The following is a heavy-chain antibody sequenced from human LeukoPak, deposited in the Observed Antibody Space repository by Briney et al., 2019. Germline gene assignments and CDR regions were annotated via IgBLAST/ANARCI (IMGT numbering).Heavy chain of an antibody. Sequence: KPSETLSLTCTVSGDSISSYYWSWIRQPPGKGLEWIGYIYYTGSTNYNPSLRSRVTISVDTSKKQFSLKLSSVSAADTAVYYCARTLGYCSSTSCPRGWFDPWGQGTLVTVSS. D-gene: IGHD2-2*01. J-gene: IGHJ5*02. CDR2: IYYTGST. V-gene: IGHV4-59*01. CDR3: ARTLGYCSSTSCPRGWFDP. CDR1: GDSISSYY.